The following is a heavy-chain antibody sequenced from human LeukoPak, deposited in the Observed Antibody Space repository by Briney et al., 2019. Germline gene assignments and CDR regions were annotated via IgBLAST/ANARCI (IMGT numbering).Heavy chain of an antibody. Sequence: GGSLRLSCAASGFTFSSYAMSWVRQAPGKGLEWVTAISGSGGSTYYADSVKGRFTISRDNSKNTLYLQMNSLRAEDTAVYYCAKDGGLLWFGELPRTFYYMDVWGKGTTVTVSS. CDR1: GFTFSSYA. CDR2: ISGSGGST. J-gene: IGHJ6*03. D-gene: IGHD3-10*01. CDR3: AKDGGLLWFGELPRTFYYMDV. V-gene: IGHV3-23*01.